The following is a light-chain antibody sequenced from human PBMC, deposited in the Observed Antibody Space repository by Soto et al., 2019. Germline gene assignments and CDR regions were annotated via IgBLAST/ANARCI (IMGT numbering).Light chain of an antibody. CDR2: DVS. CDR1: SSDVGAYNY. J-gene: IGLJ2*01. CDR3: SSYTRSSPLV. V-gene: IGLV2-14*03. Sequence: QSALTQPASVSGSPGQSITISCTGTSSDVGAYNYVSWYQQHPGNAPKLMIYDVSNRPSGVSNRYSGSKSGNTASLTISGLQAEYWAGYYCSSYTRSSPLVFGGGTKLPVL.